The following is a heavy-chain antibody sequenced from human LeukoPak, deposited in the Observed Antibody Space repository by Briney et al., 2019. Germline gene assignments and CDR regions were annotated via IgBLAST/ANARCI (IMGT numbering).Heavy chain of an antibody. D-gene: IGHD5-24*01. CDR1: GDSVSSNSAA. CDR3: VRDREPNWFDP. CDR2: TYYRSRWYS. V-gene: IGHV6-1*01. Sequence: SQTLSLTCAISGDSVSSNSAAWHWIRQSLSRGLEWLGRTYYRSRWYSNYAPSVKSRITINPDTSKNQFSLQLNSVTPEDTAVYYCVRDREPNWFDPWGQGTLVTVSS. J-gene: IGHJ5*02.